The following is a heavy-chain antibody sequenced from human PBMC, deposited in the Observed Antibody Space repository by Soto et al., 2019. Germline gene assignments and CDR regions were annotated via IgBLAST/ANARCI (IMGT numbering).Heavy chain of an antibody. CDR3: AKNQASGQGSFDS. V-gene: IGHV3-30*18. CDR1: GFTFNIYG. J-gene: IGHJ4*02. Sequence: GGSLRLSCAASGFTFNIYGMHWVRQAPDKGLEWVALISYDGSNQYYADSVKGRFTISRDNSKNTLFLQMNSLRADDTAVYYCAKNQASGQGSFDSWGQGTLVTVSS. CDR2: ISYDGSNQ.